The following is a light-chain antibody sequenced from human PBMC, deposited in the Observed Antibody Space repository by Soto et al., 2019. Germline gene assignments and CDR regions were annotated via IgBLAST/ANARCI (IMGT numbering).Light chain of an antibody. CDR3: QHYGSSPFT. Sequence: EIVLTQSPGTLSLSPGERATLSCRASQTVTSSYLAWYQQKPGQAPRLLIYGASSRATGIPDRFSGSGSGTDFTLTISRLEPEDFAVYYWQHYGSSPFTFGPGTKVEFK. V-gene: IGKV3-20*01. CDR1: QTVTSSY. CDR2: GAS. J-gene: IGKJ3*01.